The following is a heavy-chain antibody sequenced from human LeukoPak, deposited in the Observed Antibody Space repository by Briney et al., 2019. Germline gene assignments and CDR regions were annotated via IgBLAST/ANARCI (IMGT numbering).Heavy chain of an antibody. CDR1: GYTFTGYY. D-gene: IGHD3-3*01. Sequence: GASVKVSCKASGYTFTGYYMHLVRQAPGQGLEWMGWINPNSGGTNYAQKFQGRVTMTRDTSISTAYMELSRLRSDDTAVYYCARDSYDFWSGERWFDPWGQGTLVTVSS. CDR2: INPNSGGT. CDR3: ARDSYDFWSGERWFDP. J-gene: IGHJ5*02. V-gene: IGHV1-2*02.